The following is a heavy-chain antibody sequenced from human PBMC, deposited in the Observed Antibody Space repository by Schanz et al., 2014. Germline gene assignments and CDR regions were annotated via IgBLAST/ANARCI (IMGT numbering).Heavy chain of an antibody. CDR2: ISGSSRTI. V-gene: IGHV3-48*04. CDR3: ARDFHGYGPHLDY. D-gene: IGHD5-12*01. Sequence: EVQLVESGGDLVQPGGSLRLSCAASGFGFSSYSMNWVRQAPGKGLEWVSYISGSSRTIYYADSMKGRFTISRDNSKNTLYLQLNSLRAEDTAVYYCARDFHGYGPHLDYWGQGSLVTVSS. CDR1: GFGFSSYS. J-gene: IGHJ4*02.